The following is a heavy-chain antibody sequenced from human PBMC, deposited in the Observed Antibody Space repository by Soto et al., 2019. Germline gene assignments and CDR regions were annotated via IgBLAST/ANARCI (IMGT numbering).Heavy chain of an antibody. V-gene: IGHV3-30*03. CDR2: ISYDGSNK. Sequence: GGSLRLSCAASGFSFSTYGMHWVRQAPGKGLEWVAVISYDGSNKYYADSVKGRFTISRDNSKNTLYLQMNSLRAEDTAVYYCARDAYISGYYQFDYWGQGTLVTVSS. CDR1: GFSFSTYG. J-gene: IGHJ4*02. D-gene: IGHD6-19*01. CDR3: ARDAYISGYYQFDY.